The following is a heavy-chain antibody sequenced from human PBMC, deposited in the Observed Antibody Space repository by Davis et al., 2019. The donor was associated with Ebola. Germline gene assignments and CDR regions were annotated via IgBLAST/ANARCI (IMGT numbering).Heavy chain of an antibody. D-gene: IGHD7-27*01. V-gene: IGHV3-30*18. J-gene: IGHJ4*02. CDR3: AKELASLATGQVYFDY. Sequence: GESLKISCAASGFTFSSYGMHWVRQAPGKGLEWVAVISYDGSNKYYADSVKGRFTISRDNSQNTVYLQMNSLRAEDTSVYYCAKELASLATGQVYFDYWGQGTLVTVSS. CDR1: GFTFSSYG. CDR2: ISYDGSNK.